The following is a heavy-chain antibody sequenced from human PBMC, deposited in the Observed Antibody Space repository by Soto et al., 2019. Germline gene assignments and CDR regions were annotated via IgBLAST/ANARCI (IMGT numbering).Heavy chain of an antibody. J-gene: IGHJ3*02. D-gene: IGHD6-19*01. V-gene: IGHV1-46*01. CDR2: FNPSGGGT. Sequence: ASVKVSCKASGDTYTSYYIHWVRQAPGQGLGWMGTFNPSGGGTFYAQKFQGRVTMTGDTSTSTVYMELSSLRSEDTAVYYCARGEEIAVAGKLSVFDIWGQGTMVTVSS. CDR1: GDTYTSYY. CDR3: ARGEEIAVAGKLSVFDI.